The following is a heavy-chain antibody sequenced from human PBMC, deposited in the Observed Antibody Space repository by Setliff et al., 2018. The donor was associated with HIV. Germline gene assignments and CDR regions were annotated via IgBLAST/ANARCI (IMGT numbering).Heavy chain of an antibody. J-gene: IGHJ4*02. D-gene: IGHD6-19*01. Sequence: GGSLRLSCAASGFTVSSNYMSWVRQAPGKGLEWVSVIYSGGSTYYADSVKGRFTISKDNSKKTLYLQRNSLRAEDTAVYYCARGSSGWYSYFDYWGQGTLVTVSS. V-gene: IGHV3-53*01. CDR3: ARGSSGWYSYFDY. CDR1: GFTVSSNY. CDR2: IYSGGST.